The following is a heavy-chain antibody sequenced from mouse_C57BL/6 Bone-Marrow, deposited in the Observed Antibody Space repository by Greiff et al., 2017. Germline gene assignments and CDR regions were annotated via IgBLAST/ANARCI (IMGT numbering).Heavy chain of an antibody. J-gene: IGHJ2*01. CDR1: GYTFTDYE. Sequence: QVQLQQSGAELVRPGASVTLSCKASGYTFTDYEMHWVKQTPVHGLEWIGAIDPETGGTAYNQKFKGKAILTADKSSSTAYMELRSLTSEDSAVYYCTRERRRPHYFDYWGQGTTLTVSS. V-gene: IGHV1-15*01. CDR2: IDPETGGT. D-gene: IGHD2-12*01. CDR3: TRERRRPHYFDY.